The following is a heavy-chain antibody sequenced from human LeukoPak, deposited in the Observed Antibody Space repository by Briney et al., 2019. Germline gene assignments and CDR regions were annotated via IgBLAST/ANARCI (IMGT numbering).Heavy chain of an antibody. V-gene: IGHV3-74*01. CDR1: GFTFSSYW. J-gene: IGHJ5*02. CDR2: INSDGSST. CDR3: AREPLIYYYDSSGTFDP. Sequence: GGSLRLSCAASGFTFSSYWMHWVRQAPGKGLVWVSRINSDGSSTSYADSVKGRFTISRDNAKNTLCLQMNSPRAEDTAVYYCAREPLIYYYDSSGTFDPWGQGTLVTVSS. D-gene: IGHD3-22*01.